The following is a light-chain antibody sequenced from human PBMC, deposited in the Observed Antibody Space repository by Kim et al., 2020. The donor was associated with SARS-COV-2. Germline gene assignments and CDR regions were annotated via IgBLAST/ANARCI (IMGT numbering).Light chain of an antibody. CDR1: SSDVGSYNL. CDR2: EVS. Sequence: QSITISCTGTSSDVGSYNLVSWYQQPPGKAPKLMIYEVSKRPSGVSNHFSGSKSGNTPSLTISVLQAEDEADYYCCSYAGSSTSVVFGGGTQLTVL. CDR3: CSYAGSSTSVV. V-gene: IGLV2-23*02. J-gene: IGLJ2*01.